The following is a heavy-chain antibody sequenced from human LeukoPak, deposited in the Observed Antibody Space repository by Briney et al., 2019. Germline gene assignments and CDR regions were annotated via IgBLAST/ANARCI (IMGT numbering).Heavy chain of an antibody. V-gene: IGHV3-23*01. CDR2: ILGTGVGT. D-gene: IGHD3-9*01. Sequence: GGSLRLSCAASGFTFSSFAMTWVRQAPGKGLEWVSSILGTGVGTFYADSVKSRFTISRDNSKNTLFLQMNSLRAEDTAIYYCAKGKAYDNLDWFDPWGQGTLVTVSS. CDR3: AKGKAYDNLDWFDP. CDR1: GFTFSSFA. J-gene: IGHJ5*02.